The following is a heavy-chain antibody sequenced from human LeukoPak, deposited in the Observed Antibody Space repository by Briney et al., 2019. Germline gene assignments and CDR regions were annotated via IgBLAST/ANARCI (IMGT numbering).Heavy chain of an antibody. V-gene: IGHV4-34*01. J-gene: IGHJ5*02. D-gene: IGHD2-2*01. CDR2: INHSGST. Sequence: SETLSLTCAVYGGSFSGYYWSWIRQPPGKGLEWIGEINHSGSTNYNPSLKSRVTISVDTSKNQFSLKLSSVTAADTAVYHCARGHQLLAFDPWGQGTLVTVSS. CDR1: GGSFSGYY. CDR3: ARGHQLLAFDP.